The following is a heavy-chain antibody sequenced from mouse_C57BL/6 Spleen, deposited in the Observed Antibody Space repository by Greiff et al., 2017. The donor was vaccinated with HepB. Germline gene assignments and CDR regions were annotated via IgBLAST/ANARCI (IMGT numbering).Heavy chain of an antibody. V-gene: IGHV8-8*01. CDR1: GFSLSTFGMG. Sequence: VNLVESGPGILQPSQTLSLTCSFSGFSLSTFGMGVGWIRQPSGKGLEWLAHIWWDDDKYYNPALKSRLTISKDTSKNQVFLKIANVDTADTATYYCARPHYYGSSYGFAYWGQGTLVTVSA. CDR2: IWWDDDK. J-gene: IGHJ3*01. CDR3: ARPHYYGSSYGFAY. D-gene: IGHD1-1*01.